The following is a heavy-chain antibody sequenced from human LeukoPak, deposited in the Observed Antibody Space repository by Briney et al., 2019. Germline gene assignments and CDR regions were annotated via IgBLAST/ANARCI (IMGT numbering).Heavy chain of an antibody. CDR1: GGSISSGSYY. D-gene: IGHD3-16*02. CDR2: IYASGST. Sequence: SETLSLTCTVSGGSISSGSYYWSWIRQPAGKGLKWIGRIYASGSTNYNPSLKSRVTISVDTSKNQFSLKLSSVTAADTAVYYCARFRYTNSCWFDPWGQGTLVTVSS. CDR3: ARFRYTNSCWFDP. J-gene: IGHJ5*02. V-gene: IGHV4-61*02.